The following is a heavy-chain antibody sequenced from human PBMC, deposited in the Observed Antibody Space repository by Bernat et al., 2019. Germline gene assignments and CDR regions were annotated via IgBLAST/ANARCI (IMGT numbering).Heavy chain of an antibody. CDR3: ARAGSITMVRGVIISYYYYGMDV. CDR2: IISSSSSYI. Sequence: EVQLVESGGGLVKPGGSLRLSCAASGFTFSSYSMNWVRQAPGKGLEWVSSIISSSSSYIYYADSVKGRFTISRDNDKNSLYLQMNSLRAEDTAVYYCARAGSITMVRGVIISYYYYGMDVWGQGTTVTVSS. J-gene: IGHJ6*02. CDR1: GFTFSSYS. D-gene: IGHD3-10*01. V-gene: IGHV3-21*01.